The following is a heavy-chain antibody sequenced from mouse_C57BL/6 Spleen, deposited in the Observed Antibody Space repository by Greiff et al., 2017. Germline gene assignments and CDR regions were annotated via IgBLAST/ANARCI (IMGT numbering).Heavy chain of an antibody. Sequence: EVQLQQSGPELVKPGASVKISCKASGYTFTDYYMTWVQQSPGKSLEWIGDINPNNGGTSYNQKFKGKATLTVDKSSSTAYMELRSLTSEDSAVYYCARTGSYAMDYWGQGTSVTVSS. CDR2: INPNNGGT. CDR3: ARTGSYAMDY. V-gene: IGHV1-26*01. CDR1: GYTFTDYY. J-gene: IGHJ4*01.